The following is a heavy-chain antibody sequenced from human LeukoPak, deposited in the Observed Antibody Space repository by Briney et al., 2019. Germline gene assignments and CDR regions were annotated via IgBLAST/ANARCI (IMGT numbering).Heavy chain of an antibody. Sequence: GRSLRLSCAASGFSLSNTYMSWVRQAPGKGLEWGSIIYSGGNTYYADSVKGRFTISRDNSKNTLYLQMNRLRPEDTAVYYCAGGTVTAPDYWGQGTLVTVSS. V-gene: IGHV3-53*01. CDR1: GFSLSNTY. CDR2: IYSGGNT. J-gene: IGHJ4*02. D-gene: IGHD2-21*02. CDR3: AGGTVTAPDY.